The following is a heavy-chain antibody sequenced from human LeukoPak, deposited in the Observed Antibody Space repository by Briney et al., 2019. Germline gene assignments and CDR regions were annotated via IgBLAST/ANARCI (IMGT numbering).Heavy chain of an antibody. J-gene: IGHJ3*02. Sequence: ASVKVSCKASGYTFTSYGINWVRQAPGQGLEWMGWINPNSGGTNYAQKFQGRVTMTRDTSISTAYMELSRLRSDDTAVYYCAKVASTTRRHDAFDIWGQGTLVTVSS. D-gene: IGHD1-1*01. CDR1: GYTFTSYG. CDR3: AKVASTTRRHDAFDI. CDR2: INPNSGGT. V-gene: IGHV1-2*02.